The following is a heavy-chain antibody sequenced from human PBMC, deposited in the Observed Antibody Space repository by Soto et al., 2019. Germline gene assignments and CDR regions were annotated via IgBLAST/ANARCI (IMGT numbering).Heavy chain of an antibody. CDR1: GYTFTGYR. J-gene: IGHJ5*02. D-gene: IGHD1-26*01. Sequence: ASLKVSCNASGYTFTGYRIHWVRQAPGQGLEWMGWINPNSGDTKQIEKFQGSVTMTRDTSISTAYMELSSLNSDDTAVYYCVRLVGSXWGQGTLVTVSX. CDR2: INPNSGDT. V-gene: IGHV1-2*02. CDR3: VRLVGSX.